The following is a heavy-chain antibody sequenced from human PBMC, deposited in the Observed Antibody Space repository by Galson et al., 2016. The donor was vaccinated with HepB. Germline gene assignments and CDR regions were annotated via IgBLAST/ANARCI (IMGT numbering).Heavy chain of an antibody. CDR3: ARDPGTICHGISYHFDL. Sequence: SLRLSCAASGFTFGNYVMHWVRQTPGMGLAWVAVICSDGNEKYYADSVQGRFTLSRDNSKNTLYLQMDSLRLEDTALYYCARDPGTICHGISYHFDLWGQGSLVTVSS. CDR2: ICSDGNEK. J-gene: IGHJ4*02. D-gene: IGHD1-1*01. V-gene: IGHV3-30-3*01. CDR1: GFTFGNYV.